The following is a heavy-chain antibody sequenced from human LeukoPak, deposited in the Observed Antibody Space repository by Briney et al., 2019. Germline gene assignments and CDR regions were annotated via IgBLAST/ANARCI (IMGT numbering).Heavy chain of an antibody. D-gene: IGHD6-13*01. CDR2: ISGSGDNT. V-gene: IGHV3-23*01. J-gene: IGHJ6*02. CDR1: GFTFSSYA. Sequence: GGSLRLSCAASGFTFSSYAMSWVRQAPGKGLEWVSGISGSGDNTYYADSVKGRFTISRDNSKNTLYLQMNSLRAEDTAVYYCARDHSSSWYPYYYGMDVWGQGTTVTVSS. CDR3: ARDHSSSWYPYYYGMDV.